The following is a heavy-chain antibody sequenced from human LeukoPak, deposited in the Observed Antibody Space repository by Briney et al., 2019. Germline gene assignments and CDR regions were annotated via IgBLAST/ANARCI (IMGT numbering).Heavy chain of an antibody. D-gene: IGHD3-10*01. CDR2: IYYSGST. J-gene: IGHJ4*02. V-gene: IGHV4-39*07. CDR1: GGSISSSSYY. Sequence: SETLSLTCTVSGGSISSSSYYWGWIRQPPGKGLEWIGSIYYSGSTYYNPSLKSRVTISVDTSKNQFSLKLSSVTAADTAVYYRAGGVGSAKESNWGQGTLVTVSS. CDR3: AGGVGSAKESN.